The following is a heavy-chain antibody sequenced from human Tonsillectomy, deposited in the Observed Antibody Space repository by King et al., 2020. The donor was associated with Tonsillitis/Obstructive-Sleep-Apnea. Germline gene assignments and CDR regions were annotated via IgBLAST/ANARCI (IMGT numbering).Heavy chain of an antibody. D-gene: IGHD3-22*01. CDR3: TAGSYYYDSSADY. CDR1: GFTFSNAW. Sequence: QLVQSGGGLVKPGGSLRLSCAASGFTFSNAWMSWVRQAPGKGLEWVGRIKSKTDGGTTDYAAPVKGRFTISRDDSKNTLYLQMNSLKTEDTAVYYCTAGSYYYDSSADYWGQGTLVTVSS. V-gene: IGHV3-15*01. CDR2: IKSKTDGGTT. J-gene: IGHJ4*02.